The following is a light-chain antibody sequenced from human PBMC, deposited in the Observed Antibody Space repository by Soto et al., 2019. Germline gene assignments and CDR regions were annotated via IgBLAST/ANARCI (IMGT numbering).Light chain of an antibody. CDR3: HQYSDGPLT. Sequence: EIVMTQSPATLSVSPGERVTLSCRPSQTIHSNLAWYQQRPGQDPRPLIYAASTRATGIPARFSGNGFGTALTLPISSKQSADVAGSYCHQYSDGPLTFGGGTKGEIK. J-gene: IGKJ4*01. CDR2: AAS. V-gene: IGKV3D-15*01. CDR1: QTIHSN.